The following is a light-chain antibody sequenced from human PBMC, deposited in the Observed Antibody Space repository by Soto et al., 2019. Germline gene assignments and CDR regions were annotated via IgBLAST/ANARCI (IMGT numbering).Light chain of an antibody. Sequence: DIQLTQSPASVSAAVGDRINISCRASQPIKTWLAWYQQKPGKGPKLLIYTASTLETGVTSRFSGSGSGTEFTLTISRLQPKYAAIYSCQQAGSFPFTFGPGTKV. CDR1: QPIKTW. V-gene: IGKV1-12*02. J-gene: IGKJ3*01. CDR2: TAS. CDR3: QQAGSFPFT.